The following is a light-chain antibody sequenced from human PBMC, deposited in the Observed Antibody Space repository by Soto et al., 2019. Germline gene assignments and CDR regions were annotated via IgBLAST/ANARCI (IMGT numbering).Light chain of an antibody. CDR3: RAHVGINPYV. CDR2: DVN. Sequence: QYALTQPPSASGSPGQSVAISCTGTASDIGGYTFVSWYQQHPGKAPKLLIYDVNKRPSGVPDRFSGSKSGNTASLTVSGLQAEDEADYYCRAHVGINPYVFGTGTKLTVL. V-gene: IGLV2-8*01. CDR1: ASDIGGYTF. J-gene: IGLJ1*01.